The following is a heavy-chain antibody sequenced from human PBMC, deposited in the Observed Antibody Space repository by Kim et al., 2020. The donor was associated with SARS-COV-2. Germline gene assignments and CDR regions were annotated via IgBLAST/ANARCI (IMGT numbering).Heavy chain of an antibody. CDR3: ARLAEGTTGTTSQDYYYGMDV. Sequence: SETLSLTCAVSGGSISSSNWWSWVRQPPGKGLEWIGEIYHSGSTNYNPSLKSRVTISVDKSKNQFSLKLSSVTAADTAVYYCARLAEGTTGTTSQDYYYGMDVWGQGTTVTVSS. J-gene: IGHJ6*02. D-gene: IGHD1-1*01. V-gene: IGHV4-4*02. CDR1: GGSISSSNW. CDR2: IYHSGST.